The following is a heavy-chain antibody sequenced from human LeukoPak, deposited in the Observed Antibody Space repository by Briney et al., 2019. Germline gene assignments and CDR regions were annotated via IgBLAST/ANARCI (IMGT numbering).Heavy chain of an antibody. CDR1: GFTFSSYE. V-gene: IGHV3-48*01. J-gene: IGHJ4*02. Sequence: GGSLRLSCAASGFTFSSYEMNWVRQAPGKGLEWVSYISSTSSTIYYADSVKGRFTISRDNAKNSLYLQMNSLRAEDTAVYYCARRLVYWGQGTLVTVSS. CDR2: ISSTSSTI. CDR3: ARRLVY.